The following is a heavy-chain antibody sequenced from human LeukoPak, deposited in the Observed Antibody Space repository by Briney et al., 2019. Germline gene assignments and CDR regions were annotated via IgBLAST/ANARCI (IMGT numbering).Heavy chain of an antibody. J-gene: IGHJ4*02. CDR3: AIDRAVQRDGLSGRALGYFDY. D-gene: IGHD1-26*01. CDR1: GGTFSSYA. CDR2: IIPIFGTA. Sequence: SVKVSCKASGGTFSSYAISWVRQAPGQGLEWMGGIIPIFGTANYAQKFQGRVTITADESTSTAYMELSSLRSEDTAVYYCAIDRAVQRDGLSGRALGYFDYWGQGTLVTVSS. V-gene: IGHV1-69*13.